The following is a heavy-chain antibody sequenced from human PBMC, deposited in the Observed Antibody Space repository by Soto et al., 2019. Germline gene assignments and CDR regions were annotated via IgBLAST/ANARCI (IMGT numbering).Heavy chain of an antibody. V-gene: IGHV3-30*03. CDR3: ETAGHCSGGSCFPGDYYYYYYMDV. J-gene: IGHJ6*03. D-gene: IGHD2-15*01. CDR2: ISYDGSNK. CDR1: GFTFSSYG. Sequence: GGSLRLSCSASGFTFSSYGMHWVRQAPGKGLECVSVISYDGSNKYYADSVKGRFTISRDNSKNTLYLQMNSLRAEDRAVYSCETAGHCSGGSCFPGDYYYYYYMDVWGQGTTVTVSS.